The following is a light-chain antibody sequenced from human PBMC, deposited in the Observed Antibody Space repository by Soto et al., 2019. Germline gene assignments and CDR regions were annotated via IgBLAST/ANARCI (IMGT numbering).Light chain of an antibody. CDR2: AAS. V-gene: IGKV1-27*01. Sequence: DIQMTQSPSSLSASVGDRVTITCRASQGISIYLAWFQQKPWKVPKLLIYAASTLQSGVPSRFSGSGSGTDFTLTISSLQPEDVATDYCQKYNSAPLTFGGGTKVEIK. J-gene: IGKJ4*01. CDR1: QGISIY. CDR3: QKYNSAPLT.